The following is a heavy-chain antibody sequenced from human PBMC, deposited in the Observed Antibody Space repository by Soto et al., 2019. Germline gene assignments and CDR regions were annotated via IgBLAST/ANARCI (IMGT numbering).Heavy chain of an antibody. D-gene: IGHD3-10*01. Sequence: ETLSLTCAVSGGYIRSSNWWSWVRQPPRKGLEWIGEIYNSGRTNYNPSLQSRVTISVDKSKNQFSLKLSSVTAADTAVYYFSIVKPSGVNFVFSCQATLLTLSS. CDR3: SIVKPSGVNFVF. CDR2: IYNSGRT. V-gene: IGHV4-4*02. CDR1: GGYIRSSNW. J-gene: IGHJ4*02.